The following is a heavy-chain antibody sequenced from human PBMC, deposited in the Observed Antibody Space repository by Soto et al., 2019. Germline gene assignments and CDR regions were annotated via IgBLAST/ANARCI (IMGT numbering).Heavy chain of an antibody. CDR2: IYYSGST. CDR1: GGSISGYY. D-gene: IGHD2-2*01. J-gene: IGHJ6*03. V-gene: IGHV4-59*01. CDR3: ARGSGYCSSTSCYVLYYYYYMDV. Sequence: PSETLSLTCTVSGGSISGYYWSWIRQPPGKGLEWIGYIYYSGSTNYNPSLESRVTISVDTSKNQFSLKLSSVTAADTAVYYCARGSGYCSSTSCYVLYYYYYMDVWGKGTTVTVSS.